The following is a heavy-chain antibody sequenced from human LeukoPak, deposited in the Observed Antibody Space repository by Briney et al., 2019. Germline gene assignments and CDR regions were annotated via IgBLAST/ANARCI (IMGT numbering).Heavy chain of an antibody. J-gene: IGHJ4*02. CDR1: GFTVSSNY. Sequence: YPGGSLRLSCAASGFTVSSNYMSWVRQAPGKGLEWVSVIYSGGSTYYADSVKGRFTISRDNSKNTLYLQMNSLRAEDTAVYYCAKVTSSGWYSTKYYFDYWGQGTLVAVSS. V-gene: IGHV3-66*01. CDR2: IYSGGST. D-gene: IGHD6-19*01. CDR3: AKVTSSGWYSTKYYFDY.